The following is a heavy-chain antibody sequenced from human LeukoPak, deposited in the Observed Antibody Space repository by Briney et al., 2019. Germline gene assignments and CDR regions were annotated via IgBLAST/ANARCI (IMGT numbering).Heavy chain of an antibody. CDR2: ISRDGNTI. J-gene: IGHJ5*02. Sequence: GGSLRLSCAATGFTFTPYTMNWFRQPPGKGLEWVSYISRDGNTIYYADSVKGRFTISRDIAKKSLFLQMDSLRVEDTAMYYCAKGTTGTWGQGTLVTVSP. CDR1: GFTFTPYT. V-gene: IGHV3-48*01. D-gene: IGHD2-8*02. CDR3: AKGTTGT.